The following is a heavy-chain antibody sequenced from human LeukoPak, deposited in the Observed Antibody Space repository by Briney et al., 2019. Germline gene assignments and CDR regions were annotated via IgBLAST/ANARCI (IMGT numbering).Heavy chain of an antibody. CDR1: GITDSNNY. D-gene: IGHD3-16*01. V-gene: IGHV3-53*01. CDR3: AREGHLGKYFDL. Sequence: GGSLRLSCAASGITDSNNYMSWVRQAPGKGLDWVSVMYVGGRTFYADSVQGRFTISRDNSKNTLYLQMNSLRVEDTAVYYCAREGHLGKYFDLWGRGTQVTVSS. J-gene: IGHJ2*01. CDR2: MYVGGRT.